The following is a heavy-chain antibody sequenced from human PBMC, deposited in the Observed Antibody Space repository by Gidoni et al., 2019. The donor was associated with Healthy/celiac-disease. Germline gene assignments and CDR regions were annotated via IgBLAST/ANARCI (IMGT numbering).Heavy chain of an antibody. J-gene: IGHJ3*02. V-gene: IGHV4-59*01. Sequence: QVQLQESGPGLVKPSETLSLTCTVSGGSISSYYWSWIRQPPGKGLEWIGYIYYSGSTNYNPSLKSRVTISVDTSKNQFSLKLSSVTAADTAVYYCARVKTAFDIWGQGTMVTVSS. CDR3: ARVKTAFDI. CDR1: GGSISSYY. CDR2: IYYSGST.